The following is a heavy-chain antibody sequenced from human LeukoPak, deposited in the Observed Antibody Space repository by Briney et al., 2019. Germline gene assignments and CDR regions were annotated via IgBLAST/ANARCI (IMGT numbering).Heavy chain of an antibody. J-gene: IGHJ5*02. V-gene: IGHV4-59*08. CDR1: GGVMSIYY. CDR3: ARQGLRFSLSGFWFDP. Sequence: SETVSLPCTLSGGVMSIYYEICTRQPPGGGRERSGYLYYSGSTIYNPSLKSRVTISVDTAKNQFSLKLSSVTATDTAVYYCARQGLRFSLSGFWFDPWGQGTLVTVSS. CDR2: LYYSGST. D-gene: IGHD3-3*01.